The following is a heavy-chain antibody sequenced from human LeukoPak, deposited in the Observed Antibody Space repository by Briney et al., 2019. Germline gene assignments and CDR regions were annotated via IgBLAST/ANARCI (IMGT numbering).Heavy chain of an antibody. V-gene: IGHV4-4*07. CDR1: GGSISSYY. CDR2: IYTSGST. CDR3: ARARSGYYDSSGYQAVYYYYYMDV. D-gene: IGHD3-22*01. J-gene: IGHJ6*03. Sequence: PSETLSLTCTVSGGSISSYYWSWIRQPAGKGLEWIGRIYTSGSTNYNPSLKNRVTISVDKSKNQFSLKLSSVTAADTAVYYCARARSGYYDSSGYQAVYYYYYMDVWGKGTTVTVSS.